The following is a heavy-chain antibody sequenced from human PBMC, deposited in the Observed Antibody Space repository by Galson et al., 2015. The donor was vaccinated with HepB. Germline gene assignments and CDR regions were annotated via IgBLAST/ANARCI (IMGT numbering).Heavy chain of an antibody. CDR3: ARAQGSGYSYGFDY. V-gene: IGHV3-48*02. CDR1: GFTFSSYS. Sequence: SLRLSCAASGFTFSSYSMNWVRQAPGKGLEWVSYISSSSSTIYYADSVKGRFTISRDNAKNSLYLQMNSLRDEDTAVYYCARAQGSGYSYGFDYWGQGTLVTVSS. J-gene: IGHJ4*02. CDR2: ISSSSSTI. D-gene: IGHD5-18*01.